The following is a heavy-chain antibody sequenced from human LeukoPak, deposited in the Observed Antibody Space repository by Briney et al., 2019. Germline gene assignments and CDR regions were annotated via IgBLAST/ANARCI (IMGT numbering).Heavy chain of an antibody. V-gene: IGHV3-30*18. CDR3: AKDYDILTGSQGYFDL. CDR2: ISYDGSNK. J-gene: IGHJ2*01. Sequence: GGSLRLSCAASGFTFSSYGMHWVRQAPGKGLEWVAVISYDGSNKYYADSVKGRFTISRDNSKNTLYLQMNSLRAEDTAVYYCAKDYDILTGSQGYFDLWGRGTLVTVSS. CDR1: GFTFSSYG. D-gene: IGHD3-9*01.